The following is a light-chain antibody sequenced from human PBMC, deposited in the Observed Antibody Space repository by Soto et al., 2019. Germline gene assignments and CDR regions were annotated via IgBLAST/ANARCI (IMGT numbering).Light chain of an antibody. Sequence: QSVLTQPPSASGAPGQRVTISCSGSSSNIGSNTVNWYQQFPGTAPRVLMYGNNQRPSGVPDRFSGSKSGTSVFLAISGLQSDDEADYYCAAWDDSLDGPVFGGGTKLTVL. J-gene: IGLJ3*02. CDR1: SSNIGSNT. V-gene: IGLV1-44*01. CDR3: AAWDDSLDGPV. CDR2: GNN.